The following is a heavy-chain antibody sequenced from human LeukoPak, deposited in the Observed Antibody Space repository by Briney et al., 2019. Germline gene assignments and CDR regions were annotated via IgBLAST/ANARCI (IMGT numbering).Heavy chain of an antibody. Sequence: SETLSLTCTVSGGSISSYYWSWIRQPPGKGLEWIGYIYYSGSTYYNPSLKSRVTISVDTSKNQFSLKLSSVTAADTAVYYCARADPYDILTGYYTGAFDIWGQGTMVTVSS. J-gene: IGHJ3*02. CDR1: GGSISSYY. CDR2: IYYSGST. D-gene: IGHD3-9*01. CDR3: ARADPYDILTGYYTGAFDI. V-gene: IGHV4-30-4*08.